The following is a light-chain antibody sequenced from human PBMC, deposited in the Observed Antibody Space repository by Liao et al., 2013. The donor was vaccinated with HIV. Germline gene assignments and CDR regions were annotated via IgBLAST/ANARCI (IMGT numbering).Light chain of an antibody. J-gene: IGLJ2*01. V-gene: IGLV3-1*01. Sequence: SYELTQPPSVSVSPGQTANITCSGDTLGDKYVCWYQQKPGQSPVLVIYQDNKRPSGIPERFSGSNSGNTATLTISGTQAMDEADYYCQAWDSSTDVVFGGGTKVTVL. CDR2: QDN. CDR3: QAWDSSTDVV. CDR1: TLGDKY.